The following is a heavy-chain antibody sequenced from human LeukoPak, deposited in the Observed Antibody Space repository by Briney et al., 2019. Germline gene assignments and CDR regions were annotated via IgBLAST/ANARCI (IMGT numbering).Heavy chain of an antibody. CDR2: VYYSGST. CDR3: ARHLGYGSGSYQFDY. Sequence: SETLSLTCTVSGGSISTYYWSWIRQAPGKGLEWIGYVYYSGSTEYDPSLKSRVTISVDTSKNQFSLKLSSVTAADTAVYYCARHLGYGSGSYQFDYWGQGTLVTVSS. D-gene: IGHD3-10*01. V-gene: IGHV4-59*01. CDR1: GGSISTYY. J-gene: IGHJ4*02.